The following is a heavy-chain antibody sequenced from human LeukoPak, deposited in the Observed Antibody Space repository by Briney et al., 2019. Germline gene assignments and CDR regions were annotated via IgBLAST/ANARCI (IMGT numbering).Heavy chain of an antibody. CDR3: ARQGYDYVWEEPNGAFDI. V-gene: IGHV4-59*08. D-gene: IGHD3-16*01. Sequence: SSETLSLTCTVSGGSISSYYWSWIRQPPGKGLEWIGYIYYSGSTNYNPSLKSRVTISVDTSKNQFSLKLSSVTAADTAVYYCARQGYDYVWEEPNGAFDIWGQGTMVTVSS. CDR2: IYYSGST. CDR1: GGSISSYY. J-gene: IGHJ3*02.